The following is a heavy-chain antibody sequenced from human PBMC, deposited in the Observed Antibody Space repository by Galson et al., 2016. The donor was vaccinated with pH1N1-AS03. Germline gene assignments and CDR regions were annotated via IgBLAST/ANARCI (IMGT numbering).Heavy chain of an antibody. J-gene: IGHJ4*02. CDR2: ISHSGST. CDR1: GDSISNTIW. CDR3: AGSECGVDCYRRTFDF. D-gene: IGHD2-21*01. V-gene: IGHV4-4*02. Sequence: ETLSLTCEVSGDSISNTIWWTWVCQPPGKGLEWIGEISHSGSTNYNPSLKSRVTTSIDWSKNQLSLHLTSITAADTAVYYCAGSECGVDCYRRTFDFWGQGTLVTVSS.